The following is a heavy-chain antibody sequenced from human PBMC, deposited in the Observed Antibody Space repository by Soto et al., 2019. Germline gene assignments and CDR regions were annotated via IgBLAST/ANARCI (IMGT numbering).Heavy chain of an antibody. CDR3: AREAGSGWRREYYFDY. CDR1: GFTFSSYA. V-gene: IGHV3-30-3*01. J-gene: IGHJ4*02. Sequence: WGSLRLSCAASGFTFSSYAMHWVRQAPGKGLEWVAVISYDGSNKYYADSVKGRFTISRDNSKNTLYLQMNSLRAEDTAVYYCAREAGSGWRREYYFDYWGQGTLVTVSS. CDR2: ISYDGSNK. D-gene: IGHD6-19*01.